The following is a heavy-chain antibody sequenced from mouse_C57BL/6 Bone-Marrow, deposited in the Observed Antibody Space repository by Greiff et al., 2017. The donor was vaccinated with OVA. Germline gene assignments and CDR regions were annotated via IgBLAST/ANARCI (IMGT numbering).Heavy chain of an antibody. Sequence: EVKLMESGPGLVKPSQTVFLTCTVTGISITTGNYRWSWIRQFPGNKLEWIGYIYYSGTITYNPSLPSRTTITRDTPKNQFFLEMNSLTAEDTATYYCARDDYDSFYAMDYWGQGTSVTVSS. D-gene: IGHD2-4*01. J-gene: IGHJ4*01. V-gene: IGHV3-5*01. CDR2: IYYSGTI. CDR1: GISITTGNYR. CDR3: ARDDYDSFYAMDY.